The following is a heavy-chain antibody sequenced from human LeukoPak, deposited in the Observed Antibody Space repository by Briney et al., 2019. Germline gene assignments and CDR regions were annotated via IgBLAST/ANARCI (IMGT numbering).Heavy chain of an antibody. D-gene: IGHD3-10*01. CDR1: GFTFSVFG. V-gene: IGHV3-23*01. CDR3: AKGTGGFDQ. J-gene: IGHJ4*02. Sequence: GGTLRLSCAASGFTFSVFGMTWVRQPPGKGLEWVSGILNSGETTYYADSVKGRFTISRDNSKNTLYLQMNSLRVEDTAVYYCAKGTGGFDQWGQGTLVTVSS. CDR2: ILNSGETT.